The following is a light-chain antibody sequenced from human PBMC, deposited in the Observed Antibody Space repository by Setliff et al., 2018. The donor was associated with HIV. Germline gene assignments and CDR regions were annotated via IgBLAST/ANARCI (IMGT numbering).Light chain of an antibody. Sequence: QSGLTQPRSVSGSPGQSVTISCTGTSSDVGVYNYVSWYQQHPGKAPKLMIYDVSERPSGVPDRFSGSKSGNTASLTISGLQAEDEADYYCCSYAGRYTYVFGTGTKVTVL. CDR2: DVS. CDR1: SSDVGVYNY. J-gene: IGLJ1*01. CDR3: CSYAGRYTYV. V-gene: IGLV2-11*01.